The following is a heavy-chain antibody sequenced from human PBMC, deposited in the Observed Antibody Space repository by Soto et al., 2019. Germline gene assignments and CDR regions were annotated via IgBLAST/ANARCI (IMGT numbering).Heavy chain of an antibody. Sequence: PSETLSLTCTVSGGSINSGDYSWTWIRQPPGKGLEWIGYIYHTGTTYYNMSLKSRVTISVDTSKNQFSLKLSSVTAADTAVYYCARVPDYWGQGTLVTVSS. CDR1: GGSINSGDYS. J-gene: IGHJ4*02. V-gene: IGHV4-30-2*01. CDR2: IYHTGTT. CDR3: ARVPDY.